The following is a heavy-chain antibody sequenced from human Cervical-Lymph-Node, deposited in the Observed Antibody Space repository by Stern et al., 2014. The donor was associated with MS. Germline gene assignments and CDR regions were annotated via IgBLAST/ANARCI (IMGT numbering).Heavy chain of an antibody. J-gene: IGHJ4*02. CDR3: ARDRGSDVDTAMVLDY. D-gene: IGHD5-18*01. CDR1: GGTFSSYA. V-gene: IGHV1-69*01. Sequence: QVQLGQSGAEVKKPGSSVKVSCKASGGTFSSYAISWVRQAPGQGLEWMGGIIPIFGTANYAQKFQGRVTITADESTSTAYMELSSLRSEDTAVYYCARDRGSDVDTAMVLDYWGQGTLVTVSS. CDR2: IIPIFGTA.